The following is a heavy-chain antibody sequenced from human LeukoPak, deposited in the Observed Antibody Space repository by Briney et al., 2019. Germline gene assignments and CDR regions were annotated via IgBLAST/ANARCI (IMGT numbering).Heavy chain of an antibody. CDR1: GGSINSYY. CDR3: ARSGGYSSPLTR. J-gene: IGHJ4*02. D-gene: IGHD6-13*01. CDR2: ISHSGST. V-gene: IGHV4-59*01. Sequence: SETLSLICTVSGGSINSYYWSWIRQPPGKGLEWMGFISHSGSTNNNPSLKSRVTISVDTSKNQFSLKLSSVPAADTAVYYCARSGGYSSPLTRWGQGTLVTVSS.